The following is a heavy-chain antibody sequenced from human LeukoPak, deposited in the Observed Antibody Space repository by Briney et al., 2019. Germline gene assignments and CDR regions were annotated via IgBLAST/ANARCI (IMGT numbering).Heavy chain of an antibody. V-gene: IGHV4-31*03. CDR2: IYYSGST. Sequence: PSQTLSLTCTVSGGSISSGGYYWSRIRQHPGKGLEWIGYIYYSGSTYYNPSPKSRVTISVDTSKNQFSLKLSSVTAADTAVYYCARDRAYGSGSYDQTLDYWGQGTLVTVSS. J-gene: IGHJ4*02. CDR3: ARDRAYGSGSYDQTLDY. D-gene: IGHD3-10*01. CDR1: GGSISSGGYY.